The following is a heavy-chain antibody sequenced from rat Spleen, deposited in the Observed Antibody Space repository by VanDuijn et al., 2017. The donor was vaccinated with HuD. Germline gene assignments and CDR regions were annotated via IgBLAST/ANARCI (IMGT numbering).Heavy chain of an antibody. D-gene: IGHD1-9*01. Sequence: EVQLVESGGGLVQPGRSLKLSCVASGFTFSTYWMYWVRQAPKKGLEWVATIIYDGSRTYYRDSVKGRFTISRDNAKSTLYLQMNSLRSEDTATYYCAKDREYYGYNSFGYWGQGVMVTVSS. CDR1: GFTFSTYW. J-gene: IGHJ2*01. CDR2: IIYDGSRT. V-gene: IGHV5-58*01. CDR3: AKDREYYGYNSFGY.